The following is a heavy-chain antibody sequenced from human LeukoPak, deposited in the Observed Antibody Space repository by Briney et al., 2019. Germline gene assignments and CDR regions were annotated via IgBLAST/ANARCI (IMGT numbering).Heavy chain of an antibody. CDR3: ARDMAYYYDSSGYYYVH. V-gene: IGHV3-66*02. CDR1: GFTVSSNY. CDR2: IYSGGST. J-gene: IGHJ4*02. D-gene: IGHD3-22*01. Sequence: PGRSLRLSCAASGFTVSSNYMSWVRQAPGKGLEWVSVIYSGGSTYYADSVKGRFTISRDNSKNTLYLQMNSLRAEDTAVYYCARDMAYYYDSSGYYYVHWGQGTLVTVSS.